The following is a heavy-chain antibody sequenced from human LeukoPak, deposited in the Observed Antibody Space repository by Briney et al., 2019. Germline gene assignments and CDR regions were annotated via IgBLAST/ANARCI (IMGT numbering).Heavy chain of an antibody. J-gene: IGHJ4*02. Sequence: PGGSLRLSCAASGFTFSGYWMHWVRQAPGKGLGWVSRINSDGSSTSYADSVKGRFTISRDNAKNTLYLQMNSLRAEDTAVYYCARLRDGYNSEIDYWGQGTLVTVSS. CDR2: INSDGSST. V-gene: IGHV3-74*01. D-gene: IGHD5-24*01. CDR1: GFTFSGYW. CDR3: ARLRDGYNSEIDY.